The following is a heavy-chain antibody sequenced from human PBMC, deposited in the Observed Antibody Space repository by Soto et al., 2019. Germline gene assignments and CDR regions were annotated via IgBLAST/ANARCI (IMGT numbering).Heavy chain of an antibody. J-gene: IGHJ6*02. CDR2: INTYNGNT. V-gene: IGHV1-18*01. CDR1: GYTFTSYG. Sequence: QVQLVQSGAEVKNPGASVKVSCKTFGYTFTSYGIGWARQAPGQGLEWMGWINTYNGNTNYAQNLQGRVTVTTDTSTSTAYMELRSLRSNDAAIYYCAMVDVYVTPSPQDVWGQGTTVTVSS. D-gene: IGHD3-16*01. CDR3: AMVDVYVTPSPQDV.